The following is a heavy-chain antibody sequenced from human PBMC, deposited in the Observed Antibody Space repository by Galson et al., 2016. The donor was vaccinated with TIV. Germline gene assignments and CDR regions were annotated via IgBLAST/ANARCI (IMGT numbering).Heavy chain of an antibody. CDR1: GFTFSNYV. CDR2: MSSEGPAK. CDR3: ARDPIPGRPDYFDY. D-gene: IGHD6-6*01. V-gene: IGHV3-30*03. Sequence: SLRLSCAASGFTFSNYVVHWVRQAPGKGLEGVAVMSSEGPAKFYADSVAGRFTISRDNSKNTLFLQMSSLRPADTAIYYCARDPIPGRPDYFDYWGQGTLVTVSS. J-gene: IGHJ4*02.